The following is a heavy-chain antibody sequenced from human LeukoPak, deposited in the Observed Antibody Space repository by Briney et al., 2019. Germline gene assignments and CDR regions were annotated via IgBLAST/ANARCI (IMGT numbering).Heavy chain of an antibody. CDR1: GFTFSSYA. V-gene: IGHV3-23*01. CDR3: AKYSGSYPTLDY. D-gene: IGHD1-26*01. CDR2: TSGSGGST. J-gene: IGHJ4*02. Sequence: GGSLRLSCAASGFTFSSYAMSWVRQAPGKGLEWVSATSGSGGSTYYADSVKGRFTISRDNSKNTLYLQMNSLRAEDTAVYYCAKYSGSYPTLDYWGQGTLVTVSS.